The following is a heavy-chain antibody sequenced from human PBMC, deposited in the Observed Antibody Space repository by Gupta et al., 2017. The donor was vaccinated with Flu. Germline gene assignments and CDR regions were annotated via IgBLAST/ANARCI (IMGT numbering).Heavy chain of an antibody. V-gene: IGHV4-38-2*02. D-gene: IGHD3-3*01. CDR3: ARERVTIFGVVSYYYYYGMDV. CDR2: IYHSGST. Sequence: QVQLQESGPGLVKPSETLSLTCAVSGYSISSGYYWGWIRQPPGKGLEWIGSIYHSGSTYYNPSLKSRVTISVDTSKNQFSLKLSSVTAADTAVYYCARERVTIFGVVSYYYYYGMDVWGQGTTVTVSS. CDR1: GYSISSGYY. J-gene: IGHJ6*02.